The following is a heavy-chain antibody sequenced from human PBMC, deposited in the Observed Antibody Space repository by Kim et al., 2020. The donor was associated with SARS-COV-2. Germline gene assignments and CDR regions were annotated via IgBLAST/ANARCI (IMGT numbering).Heavy chain of an antibody. CDR3: AKDASMVRGVMTYFDY. Sequence: SVKGRFTISRDNNKNALYLQMNSLRAEDTALYYCAKDASMVRGVMTYFDYWGQGTLVTVSS. J-gene: IGHJ4*02. V-gene: IGHV3-43D*03. D-gene: IGHD3-10*01.